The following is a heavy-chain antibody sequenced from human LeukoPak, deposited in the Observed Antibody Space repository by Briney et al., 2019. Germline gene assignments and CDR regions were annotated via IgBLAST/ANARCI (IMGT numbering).Heavy chain of an antibody. CDR2: INSDGSST. CDR3: ATSLGPLTDY. J-gene: IGHJ4*02. CDR1: GVSFSSYW. Sequence: PGGTLRLSCAASGVSFSSYWMHRVRQTPGKGLVWVSRINSDGSSTTYADSVKGRFTMSRDNAKSTLYLQMSSLRAEDTAVYYCATSLGPLTDYWGQGTLVTVSS. D-gene: IGHD7-27*01. V-gene: IGHV3-74*01.